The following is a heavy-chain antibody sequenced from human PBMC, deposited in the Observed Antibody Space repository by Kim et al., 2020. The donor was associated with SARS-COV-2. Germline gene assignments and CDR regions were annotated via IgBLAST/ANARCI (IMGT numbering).Heavy chain of an antibody. V-gene: IGHV3-23*01. Sequence: DSVKGRFTISRDNSKNTLYLQMNSLRAEDTAVYYCAKDRGAVAAAGTFDYWGQGTLVTVSS. J-gene: IGHJ4*02. D-gene: IGHD6-13*01. CDR3: AKDRGAVAAAGTFDY.